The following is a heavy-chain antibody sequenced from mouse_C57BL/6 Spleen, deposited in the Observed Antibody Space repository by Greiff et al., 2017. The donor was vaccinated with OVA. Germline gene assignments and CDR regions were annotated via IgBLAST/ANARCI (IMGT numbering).Heavy chain of an antibody. CDR2: IDPETGGT. CDR3: ASGPVGVDY. CDR1: GYTFTDYE. Sequence: VQLQQSGAELVRPGASVTLSCKASGYTFTDYEMHWVKQTPVHGLEWIGAIDPETGGTAYNQKFKGKAILTADKSSSPAYMGIRSLTAEDSSDYYSASGPVGVDYWGQGTTLTVSS. J-gene: IGHJ2*01. V-gene: IGHV1-15*01.